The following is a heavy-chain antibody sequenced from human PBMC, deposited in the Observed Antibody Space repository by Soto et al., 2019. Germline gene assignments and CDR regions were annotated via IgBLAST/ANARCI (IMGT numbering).Heavy chain of an antibody. CDR3: ARVAVRAYTNAWTEIDY. V-gene: IGHV3-7*01. CDR2: IKQDGSEK. Sequence: EVQLVESGGGLVQPGGSLRLSCAASGFTFSTYWMSCVRQAPGKGLEWVANIKQDGSEKYYVDSVTGRFTISRDYAKNSLYLQRNSLRAEDTAVYYCARVAVRAYTNAWTEIDYWGQGTLVTVSS. CDR1: GFTFSTYW. D-gene: IGHD6-19*01. J-gene: IGHJ4*02.